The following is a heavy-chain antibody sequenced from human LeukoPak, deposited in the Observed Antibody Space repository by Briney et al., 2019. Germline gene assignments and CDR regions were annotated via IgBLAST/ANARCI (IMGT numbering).Heavy chain of an antibody. Sequence: PGGPLRLSCAASGFTFSSYAMSWVRQAPGKGLEWVSAISGSGGSTYYADSVKGRFTISRDNSKNTLYLQMNSLRAEDTAVYYCAKDEIVVVPAATWFDPWGQGTLVTVSS. D-gene: IGHD2-2*01. CDR2: ISGSGGST. J-gene: IGHJ5*02. V-gene: IGHV3-23*01. CDR1: GFTFSSYA. CDR3: AKDEIVVVPAATWFDP.